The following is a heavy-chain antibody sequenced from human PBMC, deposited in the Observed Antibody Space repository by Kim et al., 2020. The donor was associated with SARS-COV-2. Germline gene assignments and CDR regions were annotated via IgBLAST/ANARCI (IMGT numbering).Heavy chain of an antibody. CDR2: IYYSGST. Sequence: SETLSLTCTVSGGSISSGGYYWSWIRQHPGKGLECFGYIYYSGSTYYNPSLKSRVTISVDTSKNQFSLKLSSVTAADTAVYYCARALTIFVVVISAFDYWGQGTLVTVSS. J-gene: IGHJ4*02. V-gene: IGHV4-31*03. CDR1: GGSISSGGYY. CDR3: ARALTIFVVVISAFDY. D-gene: IGHD3-3*01.